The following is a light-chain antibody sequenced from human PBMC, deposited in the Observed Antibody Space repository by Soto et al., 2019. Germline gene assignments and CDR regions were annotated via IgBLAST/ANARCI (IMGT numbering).Light chain of an antibody. CDR3: QQYGYPPRT. V-gene: IGKV3-20*01. J-gene: IGKJ1*01. Sequence: EIVLTQSPGTLSLSPGEIATLSCRASQSVADNYLAWYQQKPGQPPRLLIYAASRRAACIPDTFSGSGSGTDFTLTITSLEPEDFGLYYCQQYGYPPRTFGQGTKVDVK. CDR2: AAS. CDR1: QSVADNY.